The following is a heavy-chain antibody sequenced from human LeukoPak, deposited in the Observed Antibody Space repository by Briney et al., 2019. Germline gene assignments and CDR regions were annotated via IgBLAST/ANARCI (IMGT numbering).Heavy chain of an antibody. D-gene: IGHD4-11*01. CDR3: ARDVTSEGWFDP. Sequence: GGSLRLSCAASGFTVSSYGMHWVRQAPGKGLEWVAFIRYDGSNKYYADSVKGRFTISRDNSKNTLYLQMKSLRAEDTAVYYCARDVTSEGWFDPWGQGTLVTVSS. CDR2: IRYDGSNK. CDR1: GFTVSSYG. J-gene: IGHJ5*02. V-gene: IGHV3-30*02.